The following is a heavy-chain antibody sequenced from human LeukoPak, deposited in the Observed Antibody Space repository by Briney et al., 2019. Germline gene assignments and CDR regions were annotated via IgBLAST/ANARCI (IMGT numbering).Heavy chain of an antibody. Sequence: IGEINHSGSTNYNPSLKSRVTISVDTSKNQFSLKLSSVTAADTAVYYCARGITRSPLGYWGQGTLVTVSS. CDR3: ARGITRSPLGY. V-gene: IGHV4-34*01. D-gene: IGHD3-16*01. J-gene: IGHJ4*02. CDR2: INHSGST.